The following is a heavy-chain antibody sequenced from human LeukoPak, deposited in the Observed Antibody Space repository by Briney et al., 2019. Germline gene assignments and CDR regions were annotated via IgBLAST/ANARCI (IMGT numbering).Heavy chain of an antibody. J-gene: IGHJ6*02. V-gene: IGHV3-23*01. Sequence: PGGSLRLSCAASGFTFSSYAMSWVRQAPGKGLEWVSAISGSGGSTYYADSVKGRFTISRDNSKNTLYLQMNSLRAEDTAVYYCAREPGGYCSGGSCYYYYYGMDVWGQGTTVTVSS. CDR3: AREPGGYCSGGSCYYYYYGMDV. CDR2: ISGSGGST. CDR1: GFTFSSYA. D-gene: IGHD2-15*01.